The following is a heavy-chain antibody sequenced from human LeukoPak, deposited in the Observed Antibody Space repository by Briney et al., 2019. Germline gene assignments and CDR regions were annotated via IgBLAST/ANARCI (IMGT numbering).Heavy chain of an antibody. CDR2: ITGSGAST. V-gene: IGHV3-23*01. D-gene: IGHD6-13*01. Sequence: GGSLRLSCAASGFTFSSYGMNWVRQAPGKGLEWVSSITGSGASTYYADSVKGRFTISRDNSKNTFYLQMDSLRGEDTAVYYCAKRGSSWPVDYWGQGILVTVSS. CDR3: AKRGSSWPVDY. CDR1: GFTFSSYG. J-gene: IGHJ4*02.